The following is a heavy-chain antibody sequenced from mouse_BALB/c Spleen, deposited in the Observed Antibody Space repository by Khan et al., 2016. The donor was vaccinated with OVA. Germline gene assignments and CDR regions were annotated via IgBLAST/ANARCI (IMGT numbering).Heavy chain of an antibody. D-gene: IGHD1-1*01. CDR3: ARLAYYYDREGFAY. V-gene: IGHV5-6*01. Sequence: EVQLVESGGDVVKPGGSLKLSCAASGFTFSTYGMSWVRQTPDKRLEWVATVSTGGHYTYYPDTVKGRFTISRDNAKNTLYLQMSSLKSEDTAMFYCARLAYYYDREGFAYWGQGTLGNVSA. CDR1: GFTFSTYG. CDR2: VSTGGHYT. J-gene: IGHJ3*01.